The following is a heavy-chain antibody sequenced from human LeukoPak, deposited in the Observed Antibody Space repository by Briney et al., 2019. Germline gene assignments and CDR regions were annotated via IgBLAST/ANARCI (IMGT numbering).Heavy chain of an antibody. V-gene: IGHV4-39*01. Sequence: SETLSLTCTVSGGSISSSRYYWGWIRQPPGKGLEYIGSIYYSGSPYYSPSLKSRVTISVDTSKNQFSLKLSSVTAADTAVYYCARLGSFTKTYYFDYWGQGTLVTVSS. CDR1: GGSISSSRYY. CDR2: IYYSGSP. D-gene: IGHD3-10*01. CDR3: ARLGSFTKTYYFDY. J-gene: IGHJ4*02.